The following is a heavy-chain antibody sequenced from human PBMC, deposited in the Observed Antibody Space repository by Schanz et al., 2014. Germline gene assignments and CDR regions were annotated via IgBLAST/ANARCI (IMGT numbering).Heavy chain of an antibody. CDR2: INTNTGNP. J-gene: IGHJ4*02. D-gene: IGHD6-19*01. V-gene: IGHV7-4-1*02. CDR3: TTETIAMAGTFSI. CDR1: GDTLSSYG. Sequence: QVQLVQSGAEVKKPGSSVTVSCTASGDTLSSYGISWVRQAPGQGLEWVGWINTNTGNPTYAQGFTGRFVFSLDTSVSTAYLQISSLKAEDTAAYYCTTETIAMAGTFSIWGQGTLVTVSS.